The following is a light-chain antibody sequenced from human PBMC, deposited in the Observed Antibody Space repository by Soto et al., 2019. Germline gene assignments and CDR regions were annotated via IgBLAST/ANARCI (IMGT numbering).Light chain of an antibody. Sequence: QSVLTQPPSASGTPGQRVTISCSGSSSNIGSNYVYWYQQLPGTAPKLLIYRNNQRTSGVPDRFSGSKSGTSASLAISGLRSEDEADYYCAAWDDSLSGLYVFGTGTKLTVL. CDR3: AAWDDSLSGLYV. J-gene: IGLJ1*01. CDR2: RNN. CDR1: SSNIGSNY. V-gene: IGLV1-47*01.